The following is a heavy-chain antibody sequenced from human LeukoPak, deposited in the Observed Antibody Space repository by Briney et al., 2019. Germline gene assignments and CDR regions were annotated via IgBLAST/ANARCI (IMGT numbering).Heavy chain of an antibody. Sequence: GGSLRLSCEASGFTFNKAWMSWVRQAPGRGLEWVGRIKSEAYGGTTDYAAPVSERFTISRDDSRNTLYLQMNGLKAEDTAVYYCTTDHYDSVGYSSYYWGQGTLVTVSS. CDR1: GFTFNKAW. CDR3: TTDHYDSVGYSSYY. CDR2: IKSEAYGGTT. V-gene: IGHV3-15*01. D-gene: IGHD3-22*01. J-gene: IGHJ4*02.